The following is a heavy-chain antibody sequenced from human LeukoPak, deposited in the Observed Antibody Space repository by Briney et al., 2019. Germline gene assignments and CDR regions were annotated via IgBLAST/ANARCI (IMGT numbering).Heavy chain of an antibody. CDR3: AVLSYDSSGYCYPFDY. V-gene: IGHV7-4-1*02. CDR1: GYTFTNYP. D-gene: IGHD3-22*01. CDR2: MNTNTGNP. Sequence: ASVKVSCKPSGYTFTNYPMNWVRQAPGQRLEWMGWMNTNTGNPTYAQGFTRRFVFSLDTSVSTAYLQISSLKTEDAAVYYCAVLSYDSSGYCYPFDYWGQGTLVTVSS. J-gene: IGHJ4*02.